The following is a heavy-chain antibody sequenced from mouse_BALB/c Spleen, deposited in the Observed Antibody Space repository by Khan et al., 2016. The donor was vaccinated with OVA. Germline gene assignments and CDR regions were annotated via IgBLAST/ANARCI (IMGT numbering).Heavy chain of an antibody. J-gene: IGHJ4*01. V-gene: IGHV3-2*02. CDR2: ISYGGST. Sequence: EVQLFESGPGLVKPSQSLSLTCTVTGYSITSDYAWDWIRQFPGNKLEWMGFISYGGSTSYNPSLKSRISITRDTSKNQFFLQLNSVTTEDTATYYCARKNYYGYAMDYWGQGTSVTVSS. CDR3: ARKNYYGYAMDY. D-gene: IGHD1-1*01. CDR1: GYSITSDYA.